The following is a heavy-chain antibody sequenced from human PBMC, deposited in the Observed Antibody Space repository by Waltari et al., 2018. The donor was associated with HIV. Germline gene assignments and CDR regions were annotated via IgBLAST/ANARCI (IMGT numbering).Heavy chain of an antibody. V-gene: IGHV5-51*01. D-gene: IGHD3-10*01. CDR2: IYPGDSDT. CDR3: ARHLWFGEPSHYYYYYGMDV. J-gene: IGHJ6*02. Sequence: EVQLVQSGAEVKKPGESLKISCKGSGYNFANYWIGWVRQMPEKGLEWIGIIYPGDSDTRYSPSFQGQGTISADKSISTAYLQWSSLKASDTAMYYCARHLWFGEPSHYYYYYGMDVWGQGTTVTVSS. CDR1: GYNFANYW.